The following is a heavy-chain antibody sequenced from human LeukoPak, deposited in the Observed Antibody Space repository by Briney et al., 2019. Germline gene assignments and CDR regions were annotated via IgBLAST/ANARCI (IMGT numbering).Heavy chain of an antibody. CDR3: ARLPDYYDSSGYYYPTYGMDV. CDR2: MNPNSGNT. Sequence: ASVTVSCKASGYTFTSYDINWVRQAAGQGLEWMGWMNPNSGNTGYAQKFQGRVTMTRNTSISTAYMELSSLRSEDTAVYYCARLPDYYDSSGYYYPTYGMDVWGQGTTVTVSS. J-gene: IGHJ6*02. CDR1: GYTFTSYD. D-gene: IGHD3-22*01. V-gene: IGHV1-8*01.